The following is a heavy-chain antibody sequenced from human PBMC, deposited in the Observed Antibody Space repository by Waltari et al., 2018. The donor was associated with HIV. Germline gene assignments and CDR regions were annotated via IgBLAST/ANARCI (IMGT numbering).Heavy chain of an antibody. D-gene: IGHD3-10*01. V-gene: IGHV3-48*01. J-gene: IGHJ6*02. CDR2: ISSSSSTI. CDR3: ARDPITMVRGGDYGMDV. CDR1: GFTFSSYS. Sequence: EVQLVESGGGLVQPGGSLRLSCAASGFTFSSYSMNWARKAPGKGLEWVSYISSSSSTIYYADSVKGRFTISRDNAKNSLYLQMNSLRAEDTAVYYCARDPITMVRGGDYGMDVWGQGTTVTVSS.